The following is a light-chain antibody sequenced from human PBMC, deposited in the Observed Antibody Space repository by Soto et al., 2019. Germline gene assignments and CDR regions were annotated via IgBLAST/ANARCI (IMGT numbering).Light chain of an antibody. V-gene: IGLV4-60*02. CDR1: SGHSSYT. J-gene: IGLJ2*01. Sequence: QLVLTQSSSASASLGSSVKLTCTLSSGHSSYTIAWHQQPPGEAPRFLMKLEDSGTYNKGSGVPDRFSGSSSGADRYLTISSLQVEDEANDYCGTWDSHTYVVFCGGTTLTV. CDR3: GTWDSHTYVV. CDR2: LEDSGTY.